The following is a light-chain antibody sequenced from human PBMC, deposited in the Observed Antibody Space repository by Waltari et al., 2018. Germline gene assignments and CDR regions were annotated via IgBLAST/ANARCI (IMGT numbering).Light chain of an antibody. CDR2: KVS. Sequence: DVVMTQSPLSLPVTLGQPASISCRSSQSLVHSDGKTFLNWFQHRPGQSPRRLIYKVSNRDFGVPDRFSGSGSGTDFTLKISRVEAEDVGVYYCMQGTHWPPITFGQGTRLEIK. J-gene: IGKJ5*01. CDR3: MQGTHWPPIT. V-gene: IGKV2-30*02. CDR1: QSLVHSDGKTF.